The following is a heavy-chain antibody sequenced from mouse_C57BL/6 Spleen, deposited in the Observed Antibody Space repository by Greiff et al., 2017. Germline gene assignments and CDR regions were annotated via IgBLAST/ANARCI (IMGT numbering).Heavy chain of an antibody. V-gene: IGHV1-52*01. CDR1: GYTFTSYW. CDR2: IDPSDSET. CDR3: ARFPRYYYGSSGYFDV. D-gene: IGHD1-1*01. Sequence: VQLQQPGAELVRPGSSVKLSCKASGYTFTSYWMHWVKQRPIQGLEWIGNIDPSDSETHYNQKFKDKATLTVDKSSSTAYMQLSSLTSEDSAVYYCARFPRYYYGSSGYFDVWGTGTTVTVSS. J-gene: IGHJ1*03.